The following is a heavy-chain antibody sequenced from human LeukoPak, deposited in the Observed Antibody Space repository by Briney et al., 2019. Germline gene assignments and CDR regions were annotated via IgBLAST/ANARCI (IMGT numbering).Heavy chain of an antibody. CDR2: INTVSGTI. J-gene: IGHJ4*02. Sequence: PGGSLRLSCAASGFTFSNYGMHWVRQAPGKGLEWLSYINTVSGTISYADSVKGRFTISVDNAKASLYLQMDSLRAEDTAVYYCARDQYYAFDCWGQGSLVTVSS. CDR1: GFTFSNYG. V-gene: IGHV3-48*01. CDR3: ARDQYYAFDC. D-gene: IGHD1-26*01.